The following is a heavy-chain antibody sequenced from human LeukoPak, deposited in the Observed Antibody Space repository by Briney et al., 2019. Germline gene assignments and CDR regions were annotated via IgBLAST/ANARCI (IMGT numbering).Heavy chain of an antibody. V-gene: IGHV3-23*01. CDR1: GFTFSSYA. CDR3: AKGVYYDFWSASYYFDY. Sequence: PGGSLRLSCAASGFTFSSYAMSWVRQAPGKGLEWVSGISGSGGTTYYADSVKGRFTISRDNSKNTPYLQMNSLRAEDTAVYYCAKGVYYDFWSASYYFDYWGRGTLVTVSS. D-gene: IGHD3-3*01. CDR2: ISGSGGTT. J-gene: IGHJ4*02.